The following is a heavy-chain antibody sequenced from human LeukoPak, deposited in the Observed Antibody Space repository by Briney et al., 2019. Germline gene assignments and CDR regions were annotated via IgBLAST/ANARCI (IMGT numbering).Heavy chain of an antibody. CDR3: AKDPTTEPFV. CDR1: GFTFSSYG. Sequence: PGRSLRLSCAASGFTFSSYGMHWVRQAPGKGLEWVVVIWYDGSNKYYADSVKGRFTISRDNSKNTLYLQMNSLRAEDTAVYYCAKDPTTEPFVWGQGTLVTVSS. V-gene: IGHV3-33*06. J-gene: IGHJ4*02. CDR2: IWYDGSNK. D-gene: IGHD4-17*01.